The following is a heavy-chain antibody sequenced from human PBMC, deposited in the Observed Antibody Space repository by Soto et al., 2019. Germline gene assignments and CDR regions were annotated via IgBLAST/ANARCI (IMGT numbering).Heavy chain of an antibody. Sequence: QVQLVESGGGVVQPGRSLTLSCAASGFIFSSYGMHWFRQAPGKGLQRVAVIWYDGSNTYYADSVKGRFTISRDNSKSTLYLQMNSLRAEDTAVYYCARGLRAAAGRDYFQYWGQGTLVTVSS. J-gene: IGHJ1*01. CDR1: GFIFSSYG. D-gene: IGHD6-13*01. V-gene: IGHV3-33*01. CDR2: IWYDGSNT. CDR3: ARGLRAAAGRDYFQY.